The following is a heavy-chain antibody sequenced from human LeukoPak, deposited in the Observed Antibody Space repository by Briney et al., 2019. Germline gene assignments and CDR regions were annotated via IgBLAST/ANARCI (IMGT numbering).Heavy chain of an antibody. D-gene: IGHD6-19*01. CDR3: AKDGHSSGWSFDY. Sequence: GGSLRLSCAASGFTVSSNYMSWVRQAPGKGLEWVSVIYSGGSTYYADSVKGRFTISRDDSKNTLYLQMNSLRAEDTAVYYCAKDGHSSGWSFDYWGQGTLVTVSS. J-gene: IGHJ4*02. V-gene: IGHV3-53*01. CDR1: GFTVSSNY. CDR2: IYSGGST.